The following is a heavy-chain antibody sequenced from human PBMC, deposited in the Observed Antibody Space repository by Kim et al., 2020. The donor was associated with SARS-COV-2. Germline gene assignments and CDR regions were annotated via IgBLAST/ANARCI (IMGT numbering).Heavy chain of an antibody. Sequence: GGSLRLSCAASGFAFGRFAMTWVRQAPGKGLEWVSIVHGGGDGISYADSVKGRFTISRDNSKNALYLQMNSLKGEDPAVYYCAKGRVPELVNWHFDVCGRGTLVNVSS. CDR2: VHGGGDGI. J-gene: IGHJ2*01. D-gene: IGHD6-6*01. V-gene: IGHV3-23*01. CDR3: AKGRVPELVNWHFDV. CDR1: GFAFGRFA.